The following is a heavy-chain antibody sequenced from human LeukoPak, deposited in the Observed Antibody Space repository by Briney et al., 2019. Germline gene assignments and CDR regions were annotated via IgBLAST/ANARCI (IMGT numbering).Heavy chain of an antibody. Sequence: SETLSLTCTVSGGSISSYYWSWIRQPPGKGLEWIGYIYYSGSTNYNPSPKSRVTISVDTSKNQFFLKLSSVTAADTAVYYCARVRRDHYDSSGYYYYIDYWGQGTLVTVSS. CDR3: ARVRRDHYDSSGYYYYIDY. CDR2: IYYSGST. D-gene: IGHD3-22*01. CDR1: GGSISSYY. J-gene: IGHJ4*02. V-gene: IGHV4-59*01.